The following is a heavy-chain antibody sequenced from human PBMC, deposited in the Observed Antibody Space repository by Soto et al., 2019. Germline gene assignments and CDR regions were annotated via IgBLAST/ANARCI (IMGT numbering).Heavy chain of an antibody. V-gene: IGHV4-4*07. CDR1: GVSVTSYT. Sequence: QLQLQESGPGQVRPSETLSLTCSVSGVSVTSYTWSWVRQPANKGLEWIGRVFSSVSATYNPSLKSRVSISMDTAEHRISLKLDSVTAADAGVYFCARDGMTTGDTWGPGTLVTVSS. CDR2: VFSSVSA. D-gene: IGHD2-21*02. CDR3: ARDGMTTGDT. J-gene: IGHJ4*02.